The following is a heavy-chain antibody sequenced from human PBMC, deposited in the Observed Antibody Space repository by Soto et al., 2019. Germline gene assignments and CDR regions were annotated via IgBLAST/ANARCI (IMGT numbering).Heavy chain of an antibody. J-gene: IGHJ6*02. CDR1: GGSISSSSYY. CDR3: ARRRAAVEDGMDV. D-gene: IGHD6-25*01. V-gene: IGHV4-39*01. Sequence: QLQLQESGPGLVKPSETLSLTCTVSGGSISSSSYYWDWIRQPPGKGLEWIGSIYYSGSTYYNPSLKSRVTISVDTSKNLFSLKLSSVNAADTAVYYCARRRAAVEDGMDVWGQGTTVTVSS. CDR2: IYYSGST.